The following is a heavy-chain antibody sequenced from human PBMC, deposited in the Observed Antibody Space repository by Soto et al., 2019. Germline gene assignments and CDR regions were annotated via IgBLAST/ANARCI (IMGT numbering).Heavy chain of an antibody. D-gene: IGHD3-10*01. V-gene: IGHV4-31*03. CDR3: AREPRLLIWCGELHD. J-gene: IGHJ4*02. CDR2: IYYNGTT. Sequence: PSETLSLTCTVSGGSISSPNFYWSWIRQHPGKGLEWIGHIYYNGTTYYNPTLKSRVSISVDTSKNQFSLKLSSVTAVFPAVYYGAREPRLLIWCGELHDWGGGTLVT. CDR1: GGSISSPNFY.